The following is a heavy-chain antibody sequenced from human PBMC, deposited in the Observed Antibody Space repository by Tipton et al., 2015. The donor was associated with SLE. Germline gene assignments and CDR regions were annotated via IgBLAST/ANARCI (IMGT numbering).Heavy chain of an antibody. V-gene: IGHV3-23*03. CDR2: IYSGGSST. CDR3: ARELQQLVAFDI. Sequence: SLRLSCADSGFTFSSYAMSWVRQAPGKGLEWVSVIYSGGSSTYYADSVKGRFTISVDTSKNQFSLKLSSVTAADTAVYYCARELQQLVAFDIWGQGTMVTVSS. CDR1: GFTFSSYA. J-gene: IGHJ3*02. D-gene: IGHD6-6*01.